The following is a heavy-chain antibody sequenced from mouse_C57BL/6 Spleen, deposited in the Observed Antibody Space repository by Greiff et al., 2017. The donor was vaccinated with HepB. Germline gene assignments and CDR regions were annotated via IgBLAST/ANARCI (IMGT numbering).Heavy chain of an antibody. D-gene: IGHD2-1*01. V-gene: IGHV1-26*01. CDR2: INPNNGGT. CDR3: ARRGSYGNEYFDV. J-gene: IGHJ1*03. CDR1: GYTFTDYY. Sequence: EVKLQQSGPELVKPGASVKISCKASGYTFTDYYMNWVKQSHGKSLEWIGDINPNNGGTSYNQKFKGKATLTVDKSSSTAYMELRSLTSEDSAVYYCARRGSYGNEYFDVWGTGTTVTVSS.